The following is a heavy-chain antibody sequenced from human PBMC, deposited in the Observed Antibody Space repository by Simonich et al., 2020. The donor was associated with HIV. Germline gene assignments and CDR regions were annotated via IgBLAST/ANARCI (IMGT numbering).Heavy chain of an antibody. D-gene: IGHD6-6*01. Sequence: QVQLQESGPGLVKPSETLSLTCTVNSGHYWSWIRQFPGKGLGWIAEINHSGSTIYSPSLKSRVTISVDPSKNQFSLKLSSVTAADTAVYYCARQSLAARLFDDWGQGTLVTVSS. CDR1: SGHY. J-gene: IGHJ4*02. CDR2: INHSGST. CDR3: ARQSLAARLFDD. V-gene: IGHV4-34*10.